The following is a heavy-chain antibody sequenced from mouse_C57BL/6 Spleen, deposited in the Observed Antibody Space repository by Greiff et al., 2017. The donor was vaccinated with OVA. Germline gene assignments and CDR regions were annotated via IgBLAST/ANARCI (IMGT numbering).Heavy chain of an antibody. Sequence: VQLQESGAELVRPGASVTLSCKASGYTFTDYEMHWVKQTPVHGLEWIGAIDPETGGTAYNQKFKGKAILTADKSSSTAYMELRSLTSEDSAVYYCTREEGLRGYFDVWGTGTTVTVSS. V-gene: IGHV1-15*01. CDR1: GYTFTDYE. CDR2: IDPETGGT. J-gene: IGHJ1*03. D-gene: IGHD1-1*01. CDR3: TREEGLRGYFDV.